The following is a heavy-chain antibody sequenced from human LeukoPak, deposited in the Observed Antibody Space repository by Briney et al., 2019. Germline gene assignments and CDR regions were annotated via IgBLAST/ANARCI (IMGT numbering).Heavy chain of an antibody. CDR1: GFTFRSYS. V-gene: IGHV3-21*01. J-gene: IGHJ5*02. Sequence: GGSLRLSCAASGFTFRSYSMNWVRQAPGKGLEWVSSISSSTYIYYADSVKGRFTISRDDAKNSLYLQVNSLRAEDTAVYYCARGGNWFDPWGQGTLVTVSS. CDR3: ARGGNWFDP. CDR2: ISSSTYI.